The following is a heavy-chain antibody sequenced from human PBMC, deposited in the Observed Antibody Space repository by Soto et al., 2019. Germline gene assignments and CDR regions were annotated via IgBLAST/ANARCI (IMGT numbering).Heavy chain of an antibody. CDR3: ARDFKGCISAACYSPSDY. J-gene: IGHJ4*02. Sequence: QVQLVQCGAEVKKPGSSVKVSCKASGGTCSTYTITWVRQAPGQGLEWMERIIPVFGTTNYVQKFQGRVTITADTSTSTAYMELSSLRSVDTAIYYCARDFKGCISAACYSPSDYWGQGTLVTVSS. D-gene: IGHD2-15*01. V-gene: IGHV1-69*08. CDR2: IIPVFGTT. CDR1: GGTCSTYT.